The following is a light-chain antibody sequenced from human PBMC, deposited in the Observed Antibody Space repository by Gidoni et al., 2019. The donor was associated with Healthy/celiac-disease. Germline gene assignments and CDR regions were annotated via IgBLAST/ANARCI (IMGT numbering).Light chain of an antibody. J-gene: IGKJ4*01. CDR2: AAS. CDR1: QGISSW. Sequence: DIQMPQSPSSVSASVGDRVTITCRASQGISSWLAWYQQKPGKAPKLLIYAASSLQSGVPPRFSGSGSGTGFTLTISRLQPGDFATYYCQQDHIFPFTFGGGTKVEIK. V-gene: IGKV1-12*01. CDR3: QQDHIFPFT.